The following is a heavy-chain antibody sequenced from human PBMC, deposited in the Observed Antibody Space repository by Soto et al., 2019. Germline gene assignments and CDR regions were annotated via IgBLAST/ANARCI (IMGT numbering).Heavy chain of an antibody. CDR3: ARAGSSWEYYFDY. CDR2: IYYSGST. J-gene: IGHJ4*02. D-gene: IGHD6-13*01. Sequence: SLTCTVSGGSISSYYWSWIRQPPGKGLEWIGYIYYSGSTNYNPSLKSRVTISVDTSKNQFSLKLSSVTAADTAVYYCARAGSSWEYYFDYWGQGTLVTVSS. V-gene: IGHV4-59*01. CDR1: GGSISSYY.